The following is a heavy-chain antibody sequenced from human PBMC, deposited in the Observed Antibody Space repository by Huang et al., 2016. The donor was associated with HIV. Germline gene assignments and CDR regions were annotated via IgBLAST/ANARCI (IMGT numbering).Heavy chain of an antibody. Sequence: QVQLVESGGGVVQPGRSLRLSCAASGFPFNNHAMHWVRQAPGKGLDWVAGISNDVSNNYYADSVKGRFTISRDSSKSTLFLHMTSLRTEDTAVYYCARAKDTWNAYDIWGQGTMVSVSS. D-gene: IGHD5-18*01. V-gene: IGHV3-30-3*01. CDR3: ARAKDTWNAYDI. J-gene: IGHJ3*02. CDR2: ISNDVSNN. CDR1: GFPFNNHA.